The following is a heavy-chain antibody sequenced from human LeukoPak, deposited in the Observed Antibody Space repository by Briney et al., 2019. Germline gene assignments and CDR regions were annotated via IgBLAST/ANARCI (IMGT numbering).Heavy chain of an antibody. Sequence: PSETLSLTCTVSGGSISSTSYYWGWIRQPPGKGLEWNGSFSYSGSTYYNPSLKSRVTISVDTSKNQFSLKLTSVTAADTAVYYCARDGDYYDSSDYWGQGTLVTVSS. CDR3: ARDGDYYDSSDY. CDR2: FSYSGST. V-gene: IGHV4-39*02. D-gene: IGHD3-22*01. J-gene: IGHJ4*02. CDR1: GGSISSTSYY.